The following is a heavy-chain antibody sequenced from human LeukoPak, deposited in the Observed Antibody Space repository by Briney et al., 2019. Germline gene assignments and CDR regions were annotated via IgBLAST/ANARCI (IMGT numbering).Heavy chain of an antibody. J-gene: IGHJ5*02. D-gene: IGHD1-26*01. V-gene: IGHV4-31*03. Sequence: SETLPLTCTVSGGSISSGGYYWSWIRQHPGKGLEWIGYIYYSGSTYYNPSLKSRVTISVDTSKNQFSLKLSSVTAADTAVYYCARGRVGATTIWFDPWGQGTLVTVSS. CDR1: GGSISSGGYY. CDR2: IYYSGST. CDR3: ARGRVGATTIWFDP.